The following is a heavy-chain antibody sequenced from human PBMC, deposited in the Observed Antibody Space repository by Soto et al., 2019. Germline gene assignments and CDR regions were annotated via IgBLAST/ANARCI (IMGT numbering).Heavy chain of an antibody. V-gene: IGHV3-74*01. D-gene: IGHD3-10*01. CDR2: INPDGSIT. Sequence: EVQLVESGGGLVQPGGSLRLSCAASGFSLNTYWMHWVRQVPGKGLVWVSRINPDGSITTYADSVRGRFTISRDNAKNTLSLQMNSLGVEDTAVYYCVRSSTMIRGDIWGQGTLVTVSS. CDR1: GFSLNTYW. J-gene: IGHJ4*02. CDR3: VRSSTMIRGDI.